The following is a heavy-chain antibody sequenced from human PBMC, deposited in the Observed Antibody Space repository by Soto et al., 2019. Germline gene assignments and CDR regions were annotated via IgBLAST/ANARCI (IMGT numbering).Heavy chain of an antibody. J-gene: IGHJ4*02. CDR2: IYHSGRT. Sequence: QVQLQESGPGLVKSSGTLSLTCAVSSGSITSNNWWSWVRQSPGKGLEWIGEIYHSGRTNYNPSLKSRVTILVDKSKNHFSLQLSSVTAADTAVYYCARPGDGRTSVFDYWGPGTLVTVSS. CDR3: ARPGDGRTSVFDY. CDR1: SGSITSNNW. D-gene: IGHD3-16*01. V-gene: IGHV4-4*02.